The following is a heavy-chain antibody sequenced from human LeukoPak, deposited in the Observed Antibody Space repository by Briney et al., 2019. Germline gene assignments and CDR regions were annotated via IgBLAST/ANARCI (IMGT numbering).Heavy chain of an antibody. Sequence: SETLSLTCTVSGGSIRSSYYYWGWIRQPPGKGLEWIGSIYDSGSTYYNPSLKSRVTISVDTSKNQFSLKLSSVTAADTAVYYCASGRGPDAFDIWGQGTMVTVSS. CDR2: IYDSGST. CDR3: ASGRGPDAFDI. V-gene: IGHV4-39*01. D-gene: IGHD1-26*01. J-gene: IGHJ3*02. CDR1: GGSIRSSYYY.